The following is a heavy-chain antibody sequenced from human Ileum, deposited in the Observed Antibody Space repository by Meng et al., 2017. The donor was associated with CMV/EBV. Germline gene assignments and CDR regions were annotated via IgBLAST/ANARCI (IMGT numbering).Heavy chain of an antibody. V-gene: IGHV3-7*01. Sequence: LRLACASSGLSFSACWMSWFREAPGKGLEWVAHIKQDGSEKYYVDSVKGRFTISRDNTENSLFLQMNTLRAEETAVYYCATTSGSSYWGQGALVTVSS. CDR3: ATTSGSSY. CDR2: IKQDGSEK. J-gene: IGHJ4*02. CDR1: GLSFSACW. D-gene: IGHD6-6*01.